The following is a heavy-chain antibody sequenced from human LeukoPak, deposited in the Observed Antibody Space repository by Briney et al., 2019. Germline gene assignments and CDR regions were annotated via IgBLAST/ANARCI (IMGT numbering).Heavy chain of an antibody. CDR3: ASIAVAGPIDY. J-gene: IGHJ4*02. V-gene: IGHV4-31*03. CDR2: IYYSGST. D-gene: IGHD6-19*01. Sequence: SETLSLTCTVSGGSISSGGYYWSWIRQHPGTGLEWIGYIYYSGSTYYNPSLKSRVTISVDTSKNQFSLKLSSVTAADTAVYYCASIAVAGPIDYWGQGTLVTVSS. CDR1: GGSISSGGYY.